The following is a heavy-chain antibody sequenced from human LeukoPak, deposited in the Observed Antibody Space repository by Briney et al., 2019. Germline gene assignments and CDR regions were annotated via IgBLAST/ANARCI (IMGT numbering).Heavy chain of an antibody. CDR3: ATGRVATTLVYYGMDV. D-gene: IGHD5-12*01. CDR2: FDPEDGET. V-gene: IGHV1-24*01. CDR1: GYTLTELS. Sequence: ASVKVSCKVSGYTLTELSMHWVRQAPGKGLEWMGGFDPEDGETIYAQKFQGRVTMTEDTSTDTAYMELSSLRSEDTAVYYFATGRVATTLVYYGMDVWGQGTTVTVSS. J-gene: IGHJ6*02.